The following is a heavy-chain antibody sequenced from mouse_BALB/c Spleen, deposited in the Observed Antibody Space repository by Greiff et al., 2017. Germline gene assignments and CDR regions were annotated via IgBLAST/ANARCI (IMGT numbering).Heavy chain of an antibody. CDR3: ARDSKDLGLAMDY. CDR2: IWAGGST. Sequence: QVQLKESGPGLVAPSQSLSITCTVSGFSLTSYGVHWVRQPPGKGLEWLGVIWAGGSTNYNSALMSRLSISKDNSKSQVFLKMNSLQTDDTAMYYCARDSKDLGLAMDYWGQGTSVTVSS. D-gene: IGHD4-1*01. J-gene: IGHJ4*01. CDR1: GFSLTSYG. V-gene: IGHV2-9*02.